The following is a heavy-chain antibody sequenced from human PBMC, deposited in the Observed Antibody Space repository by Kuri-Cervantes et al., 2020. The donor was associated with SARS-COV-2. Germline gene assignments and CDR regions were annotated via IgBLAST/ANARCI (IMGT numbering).Heavy chain of an antibody. CDR2: IYHSGST. J-gene: IGHJ4*02. V-gene: IGHV4-30-2*01. Sequence: SETLSLTCAVSGGSFSGSYSWNWIRQPPGKGLEWIGYIYHSGSTYYNPSLKSRVTISGDKSKNQFSLRLTSVTAADTAVYYCASGSFGSNDFWGQGTLVTVSS. D-gene: IGHD3-10*01. CDR1: GGSFSGSYS. CDR3: ASGSFGSNDF.